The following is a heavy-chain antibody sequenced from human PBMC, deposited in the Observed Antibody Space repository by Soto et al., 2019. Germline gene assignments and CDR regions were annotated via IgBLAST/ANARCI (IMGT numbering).Heavy chain of an antibody. J-gene: IGHJ6*02. Sequence: VQLVQSGAEVRKPGASVKVSCKASGYTFSRNGISWVRQAPGQGLEWMGRINAFSVKTDYIEKFQGRVTMTTDTSTSIAYMGVRCLNSDDTAVYYCTRDAGDSILSIRVTRYKYYCMYVWGQGTTVTVSS. CDR1: GYTFSRNG. D-gene: IGHD4-4*01. CDR3: TRDAGDSILSIRVTRYKYYCMYV. CDR2: INAFSVKT. V-gene: IGHV1-18*01.